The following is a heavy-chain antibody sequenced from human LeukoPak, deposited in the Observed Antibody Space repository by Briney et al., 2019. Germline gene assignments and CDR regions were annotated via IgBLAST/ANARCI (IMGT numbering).Heavy chain of an antibody. CDR1: GFTFDDNS. V-gene: IGHV3-9*01. CDR2: ITWNSGNI. Sequence: PGGSLRLSCEASGFTFDDNSIRWGRQVPGKGLEWVSGITWNSGNILYADFVKGRFTISRDNAKNSLYLQMNSLRAEDTALYYCAKGPGVASLIVDAPRIWGQRKMVTVSS. D-gene: IGHD1-26*01. J-gene: IGHJ3*02. CDR3: AKGPGVASLIVDAPRI.